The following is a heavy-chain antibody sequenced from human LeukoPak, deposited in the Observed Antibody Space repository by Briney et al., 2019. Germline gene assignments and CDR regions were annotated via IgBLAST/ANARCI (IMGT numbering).Heavy chain of an antibody. Sequence: SETLSLTCTVSGGPISSGSYYWSWIRQPAGKGLEWIGRIYTSGSTNYNPSLKSRVTISVDTSKNQFSLKLSSVTAADTAVYYCASITMVRGVSSYYYYMDVWGKGTTVTVSS. J-gene: IGHJ6*03. D-gene: IGHD3-10*01. V-gene: IGHV4-61*02. CDR1: GGPISSGSYY. CDR2: IYTSGST. CDR3: ASITMVRGVSSYYYYMDV.